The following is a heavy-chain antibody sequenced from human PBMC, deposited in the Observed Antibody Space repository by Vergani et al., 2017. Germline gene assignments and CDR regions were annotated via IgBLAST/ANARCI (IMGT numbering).Heavy chain of an antibody. Sequence: QVQLVESGGGVVQPGRSLRLSCAASGFTFSSYGMHWVRQAPGKGLEWVAGIWYDGSNKYYADSGKGRFTISRDNSKNTLYLQMSSLRAEDTAVYYCAREKGSGLDGDYGSLPTGDPWGQGTLVTVSS. CDR2: IWYDGSNK. V-gene: IGHV3-33*01. CDR1: GFTFSSYG. CDR3: AREKGSGLDGDYGSLPTGDP. D-gene: IGHD4-17*01. J-gene: IGHJ5*02.